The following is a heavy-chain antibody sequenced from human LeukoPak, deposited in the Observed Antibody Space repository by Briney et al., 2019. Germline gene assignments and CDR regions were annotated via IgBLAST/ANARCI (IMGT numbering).Heavy chain of an antibody. J-gene: IGHJ6*02. Sequence: GGSLRLSCAASGFTFNNYALSWVRQAPGKGLEWVSAISGSGGSTYYADSVKGRFTISRDNSKNTLFLQMNSLRAEDTAVYYCAKNLYCGGGSCYPSALGMDVWGQGTTVTVSS. CDR1: GFTFNNYA. CDR2: ISGSGGST. CDR3: AKNLYCGGGSCYPSALGMDV. D-gene: IGHD2-15*01. V-gene: IGHV3-23*01.